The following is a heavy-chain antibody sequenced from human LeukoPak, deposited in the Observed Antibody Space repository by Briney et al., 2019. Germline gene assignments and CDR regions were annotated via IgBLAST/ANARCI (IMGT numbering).Heavy chain of an antibody. CDR3: ARVGGDQVGY. D-gene: IGHD4-17*01. J-gene: IGHJ4*02. CDR1: GXTFSSYS. Sequence: PGGSLRLSCAASGXTFSSYSMNWVRQAPGKGLEWVSVIYNNDDTHYADSVKGRFTISRDNSKNTLYLQMNSLRAEDTAVYYCARVGGDQVGYWGQGTLVTVSS. V-gene: IGHV3-53*01. CDR2: IYNNDDT.